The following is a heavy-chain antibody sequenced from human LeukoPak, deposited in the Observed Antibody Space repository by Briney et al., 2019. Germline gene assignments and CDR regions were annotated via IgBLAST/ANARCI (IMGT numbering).Heavy chain of an antibody. J-gene: IGHJ4*02. D-gene: IGHD2-8*02. CDR1: GFTFSSYW. Sequence: PGGSLRLSCAASGFTFSSYWMHWVRQAPGKGLVWVSRIISDGSSTSYADSVKGRFTISRDDAKNTRYLQINSLRAEDTAVYYCARVWSYYYFDYWGQGALVTVSS. CDR3: ARVWSYYYFDY. CDR2: IISDGSST. V-gene: IGHV3-74*01.